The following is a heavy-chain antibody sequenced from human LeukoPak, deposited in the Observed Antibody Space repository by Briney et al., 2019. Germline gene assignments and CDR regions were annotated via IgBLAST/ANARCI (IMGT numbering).Heavy chain of an antibody. V-gene: IGHV3-23*01. D-gene: IGHD1-26*01. Sequence: PGGSLRLSCAASGFTFSSYAMSWVRQAPGKGLEWVSAISGSGGSTYYADPVKGRFTISRDNSKNTLYLQMNSLRAEDTAVYYCAKYSGSPRWFDPWGQGTLVTVSS. CDR3: AKYSGSPRWFDP. CDR1: GFTFSSYA. J-gene: IGHJ5*02. CDR2: ISGSGGST.